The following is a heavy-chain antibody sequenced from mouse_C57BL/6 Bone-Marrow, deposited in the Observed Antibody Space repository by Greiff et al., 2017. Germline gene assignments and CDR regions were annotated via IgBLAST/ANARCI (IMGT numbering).Heavy chain of an antibody. CDR3: ARCYYVAWFAY. Sequence: QVHVKQPGAELVRPGTSVKLSCKASGYTFTSYWMHWVKQRPGQGLEWIGVIDPSDSYTNYNQKFKGKATLTVDTSSSTAYMQLSSLTSEDSAVYYCARCYYVAWFAYWGQGTLVTVSA. J-gene: IGHJ3*01. CDR2: IDPSDSYT. CDR1: GYTFTSYW. D-gene: IGHD1-1*01. V-gene: IGHV1-59*01.